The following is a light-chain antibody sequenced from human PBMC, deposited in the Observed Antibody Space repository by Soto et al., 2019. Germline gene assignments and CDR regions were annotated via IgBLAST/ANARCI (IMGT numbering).Light chain of an antibody. CDR2: KAS. Sequence: DIQMTQSPSTLCASVGGRVTMACRASQTIGSWLAWYQRKPGKAPNLLIYKASNLESGVPSRFSGSGSGTEFTLTISSLQPEDFATYYCLHYKSSLGTFGQGTKVDVK. CDR3: LHYKSSLGT. V-gene: IGKV1-5*03. CDR1: QTIGSW. J-gene: IGKJ1*01.